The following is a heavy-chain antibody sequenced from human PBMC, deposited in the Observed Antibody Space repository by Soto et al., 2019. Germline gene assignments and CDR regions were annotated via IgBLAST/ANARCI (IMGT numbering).Heavy chain of an antibody. V-gene: IGHV3-30-3*01. D-gene: IGHD1-1*01. CDR2: RSYDGSNK. CDR3: ARGNTTGTTFDY. Sequence: QVQLVESGGGVVQPGRSLRLSCAASGFTFSSYAMHWVRQAPGKGLEWVAVRSYDGSNKYYADSVKGRFTISSDNTKNTLYLQMNSLRAEDTAVYYCARGNTTGTTFDYWGQETLVTVSS. CDR1: GFTFSSYA. J-gene: IGHJ4*02.